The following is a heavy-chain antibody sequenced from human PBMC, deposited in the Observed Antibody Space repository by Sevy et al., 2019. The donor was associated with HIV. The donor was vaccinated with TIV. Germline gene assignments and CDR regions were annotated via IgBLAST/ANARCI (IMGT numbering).Heavy chain of an antibody. V-gene: IGHV3-9*03. J-gene: IGHJ4*02. Sequence: GGSLRLSCAGSGFTFGNYAMYWVRQSPGKGLEWVSGISWNSGSMGYADAVEGQFTISRDNAKNSLHLEMNSLRPEDMALYYCAKGVSGGNSGAAFDYWGQGTRVTVSS. CDR3: AKGVSGGNSGAAFDY. D-gene: IGHD2-15*01. CDR1: GFTFGNYA. CDR2: ISWNSGSM.